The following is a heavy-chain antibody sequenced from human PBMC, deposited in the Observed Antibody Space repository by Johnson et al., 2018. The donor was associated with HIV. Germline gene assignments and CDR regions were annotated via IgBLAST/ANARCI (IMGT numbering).Heavy chain of an antibody. CDR1: GFTFSSYA. J-gene: IGHJ3*02. CDR3: AKLPGGNSGFVDAFDI. Sequence: QVQLVESGGGLVQPGGSLRLSCAASGFTFSSYAMHWVRQAPGKGLEWVAVISYDGSNKYYADSVKGRFTISRDNSKNTLYLQMNSLRAEDTAVYYCAKLPGGNSGFVDAFDIWGQGTMVTVSS. D-gene: IGHD4-23*01. CDR2: ISYDGSNK. V-gene: IGHV3-30-3*02.